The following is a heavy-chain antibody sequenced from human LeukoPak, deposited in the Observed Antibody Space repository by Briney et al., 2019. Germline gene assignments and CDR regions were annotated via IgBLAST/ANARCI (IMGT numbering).Heavy chain of an antibody. CDR2: MNPNSGNT. J-gene: IGHJ4*02. CDR1: GYTFTRYD. CDR3: ARDRVGVGGDGWEN. D-gene: IGHD5-24*01. Sequence: ASVKVSCKASGYTFTRYDINWVRQVTGQGFEWMGWMNPNSGNTGYVQKFKGRVTMTRDTSIGTAYMELSSLRSDDTAVYYCARDRVGVGGDGWENWGQGTLATVSS. V-gene: IGHV1-8*01.